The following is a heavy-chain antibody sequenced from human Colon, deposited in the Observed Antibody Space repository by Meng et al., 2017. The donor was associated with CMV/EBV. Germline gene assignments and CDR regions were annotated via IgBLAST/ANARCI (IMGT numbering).Heavy chain of an antibody. J-gene: IGHJ4*02. CDR1: GYTFTGYY. D-gene: IGHD3-22*01. Sequence: ASVKVSCKASGYTFTGYYMHWVRQAPGQGREWMGWINPNSGGTKYAQKFQGRVTMTRDTAISTAYMELSRRRSDDTAVYYCASDKYSYDSSGYPTEYYFDYWGQGTLVTVSS. CDR3: ASDKYSYDSSGYPTEYYFDY. CDR2: INPNSGGT. V-gene: IGHV1-2*02.